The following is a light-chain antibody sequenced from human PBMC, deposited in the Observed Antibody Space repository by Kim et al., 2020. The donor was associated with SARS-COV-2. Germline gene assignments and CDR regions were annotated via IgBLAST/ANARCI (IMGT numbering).Light chain of an antibody. CDR2: GAS. CDR3: QQYGSSPWT. Sequence: EIVLMQSPGTLSLSPGERATLSCRASQSVSSSYLVWYQQKPGQAPRLLIYGASSRATGIPDRFSGSGSGTDFTLTISRLEPEDFAVYYCQQYGSSPWTFGQGTKVDIK. CDR1: QSVSSSY. V-gene: IGKV3-20*01. J-gene: IGKJ1*01.